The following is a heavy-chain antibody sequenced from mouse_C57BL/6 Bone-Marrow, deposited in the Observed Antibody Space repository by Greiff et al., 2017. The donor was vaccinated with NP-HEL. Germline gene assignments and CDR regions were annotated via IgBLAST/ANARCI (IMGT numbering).Heavy chain of an antibody. V-gene: IGHV5-6*01. CDR2: ISSGGSYT. CDR1: GFTFSSYG. CDR3: ARHGTTVVAGLDY. J-gene: IGHJ2*01. D-gene: IGHD1-1*01. Sequence: EVQRVESGGDLVKPGGSLKLSCAASGFTFSSYGMSWVRQTPDKRLEWVATISSGGSYTYYTDRVKGRFTISRDNAKNTQYLQMSSLKSDDTAMYYCARHGTTVVAGLDYWGQGTTLTVSS.